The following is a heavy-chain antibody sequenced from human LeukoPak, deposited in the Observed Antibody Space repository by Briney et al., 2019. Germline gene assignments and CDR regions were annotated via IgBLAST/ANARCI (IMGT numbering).Heavy chain of an antibody. V-gene: IGHV4-59*01. CDR2: IYYSGST. Sequence: NPSETLSLTCTVSSGSISSYYWSWIRQPPGKGLEWIGYIYYSGSTNYNPSLKSRVTISVDTSKNQFSLKLSSVTAADTAVYYCARGSGWNSFDPWGQGTLVTVSS. CDR3: ARGSGWNSFDP. D-gene: IGHD6-19*01. J-gene: IGHJ5*02. CDR1: SGSISSYY.